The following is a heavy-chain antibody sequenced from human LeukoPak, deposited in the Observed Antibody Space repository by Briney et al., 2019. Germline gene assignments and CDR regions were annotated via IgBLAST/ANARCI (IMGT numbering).Heavy chain of an antibody. V-gene: IGHV1-69*13. CDR1: GGTFSSYA. D-gene: IGHD3-22*01. Sequence: SVKVSCKASGGTFSSYAISWVRQAPGQGLEWMGGIIPIFGTANYAQKFQGRVTITADESTSTAYMELSSLRSEDTAVYYCAREGYYDSSGYPYFDYWGQEPWSPSPQ. J-gene: IGHJ4*01. CDR2: IIPIFGTA. CDR3: AREGYYDSSGYPYFDY.